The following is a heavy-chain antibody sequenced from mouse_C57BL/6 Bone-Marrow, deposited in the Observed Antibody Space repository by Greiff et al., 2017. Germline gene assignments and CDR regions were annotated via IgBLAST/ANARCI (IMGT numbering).Heavy chain of an antibody. J-gene: IGHJ2*01. CDR1: GYTFTSYG. D-gene: IGHD1-1*01. Sequence: VQLQPSGAELARPGASVKLSCKASGYTFTSYGISWVKQRTGQGLEWIGEISPRSGNTYYNEKFKGKANLTADKASSTADMELRSLTSEDSAVYFCARAPIYHEDWGQGTTLTVSS. CDR3: ARAPIYHED. CDR2: ISPRSGNT. V-gene: IGHV1-81*01.